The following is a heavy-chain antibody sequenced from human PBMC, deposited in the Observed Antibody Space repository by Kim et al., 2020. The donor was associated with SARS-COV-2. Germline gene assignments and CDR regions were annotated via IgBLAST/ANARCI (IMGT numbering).Heavy chain of an antibody. D-gene: IGHD1-26*01. Sequence: AQKFQGRVTMTRDTSISTAYMELSRLRSDDTAVYYCALEDRIIVGATFDYWGQGTLVTVSS. J-gene: IGHJ4*02. V-gene: IGHV1-2*02. CDR3: ALEDRIIVGATFDY.